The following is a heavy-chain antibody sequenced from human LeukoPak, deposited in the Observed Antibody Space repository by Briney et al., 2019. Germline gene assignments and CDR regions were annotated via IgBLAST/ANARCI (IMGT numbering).Heavy chain of an antibody. CDR3: ARENSGSYYHYFDY. CDR2: IYHSGST. V-gene: IGHV4-30-2*01. J-gene: IGHJ4*02. D-gene: IGHD1-26*01. CDR1: GGSISSGGYY. Sequence: SETLSLTCTVSGGSISSGGYYWSWIRQPPGKGLEWIGYIYHSGSTYYNPSLKSRVPISVDRSKNQFSLKLSSVTAADTAVYYCARENSGSYYHYFDYWGQGTLVTVSS.